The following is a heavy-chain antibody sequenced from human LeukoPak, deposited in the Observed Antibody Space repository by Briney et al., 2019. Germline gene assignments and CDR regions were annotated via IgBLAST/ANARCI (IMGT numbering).Heavy chain of an antibody. J-gene: IGHJ4*02. CDR1: GFTFSSYA. D-gene: IGHD3-10*01. V-gene: IGHV3-23*01. CDR2: ISGSGGNT. Sequence: GGSLRPSCAASGFTFSSYAMSWVRQAPGKGLEWVSAISGSGGNTYYADSVKGRFTISRDNPKNTMYLQMNSLRAEDTAVYYCAKYNYYGSGSYYNDFDYWGQGTLVTVSS. CDR3: AKYNYYGSGSYYNDFDY.